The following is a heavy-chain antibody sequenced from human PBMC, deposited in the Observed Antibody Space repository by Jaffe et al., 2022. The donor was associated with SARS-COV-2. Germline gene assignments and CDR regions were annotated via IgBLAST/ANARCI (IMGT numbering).Heavy chain of an antibody. CDR2: IDQGGSEK. D-gene: IGHD5-18*01. J-gene: IGHJ5*02. Sequence: EVQVVESGGTSVQPGGSLRLSCAASGFTFSSYWMSWVRQAPGKGLEWVANIDQGGSEKFYLDSVKGRLVISRDNARNSLYLQMDSLRVEDTALYYCVRVKATFWGYGGLNWFDAWGQGTRVTVSS. CDR3: VRVKATFWGYGGLNWFDA. V-gene: IGHV3-7*04. CDR1: GFTFSSYW.